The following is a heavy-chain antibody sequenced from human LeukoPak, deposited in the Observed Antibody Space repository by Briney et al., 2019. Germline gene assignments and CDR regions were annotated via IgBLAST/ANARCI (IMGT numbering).Heavy chain of an antibody. CDR3: ASHSSQYYYGMDV. V-gene: IGHV4-4*09. CDR2: IYTSGST. D-gene: IGHD5-18*01. J-gene: IGHJ6*02. CDR1: GGSISSYY. Sequence: SETLSLTCTVSGGSISSYYWSWIRQPPGKGLEWIGYIYTSGSTDYNPSLKSRVTISVDTSKNQFSLKLSSVTAADTAVYYCASHSSQYYYGMDVWGQGTTVTVSS.